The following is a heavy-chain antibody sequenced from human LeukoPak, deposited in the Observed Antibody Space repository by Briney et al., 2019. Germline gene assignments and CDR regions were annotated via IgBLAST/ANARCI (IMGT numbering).Heavy chain of an antibody. CDR1: GFIFDDCA. CDR3: ASEGEIGYGYFY. J-gene: IGHJ4*02. D-gene: IGHD5-18*01. CDR2: ISWNSGSM. V-gene: IGHV3-9*01. Sequence: PGTSLRLSCAASGFIFDDCAVHWVRQAPGKGLEWVSGISWNSGSMEYADSVKGRFTISRDNAKNSLYLQMNSLRAEDTAVYYCASEGEIGYGYFYWGQGTLVTVSS.